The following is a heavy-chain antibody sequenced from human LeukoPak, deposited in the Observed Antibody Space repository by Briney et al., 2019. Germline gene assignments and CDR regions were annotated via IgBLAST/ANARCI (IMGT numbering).Heavy chain of an antibody. CDR3: ARHYHYYGSGSYFNWFDP. V-gene: IGHV4-39*01. D-gene: IGHD3-10*01. CDR2: IYYSGST. CDR1: GGSISSSSYY. Sequence: SETLSLTCTVSGGSISSSSYYWGWIRQPPWKGLEWIGSIYYSGSTYYNPSLKSRVTISVDTSKNQFSLKLSSVTAADTAVYYCARHYHYYGSGSYFNWFDPWGQGTLVTVSP. J-gene: IGHJ5*02.